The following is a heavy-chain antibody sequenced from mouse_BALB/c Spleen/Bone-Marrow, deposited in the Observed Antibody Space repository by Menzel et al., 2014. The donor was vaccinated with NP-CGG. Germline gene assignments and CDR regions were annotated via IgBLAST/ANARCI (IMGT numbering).Heavy chain of an antibody. CDR2: IDPETGGN. V-gene: IGHV1-15*01. D-gene: IGHD4-1*01. J-gene: IGHJ2*01. Sequence: QVQLQQSGAELVRPGASVTLSCKASGYTFTGYEIHWVKQTPVHGLEWIGAIDPETGGNAYNQKFKGKATLTADKSSSTAYMELRSLTSEDSAVYYCTRNWDDYFDYWGQGTTLTVSS. CDR3: TRNWDDYFDY. CDR1: GYTFTGYE.